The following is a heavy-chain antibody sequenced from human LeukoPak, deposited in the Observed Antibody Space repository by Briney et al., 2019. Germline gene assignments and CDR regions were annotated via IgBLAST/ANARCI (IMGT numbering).Heavy chain of an antibody. D-gene: IGHD2-2*01. V-gene: IGHV1-8*01. CDR1: GYTFTSYD. CDR2: MNPNSGNT. J-gene: IGHJ5*02. Sequence: ASVKVSCKASGYTFTSYDINWVRQATGQGLEWMGWMNPNSGNTGYAQKFQGRVTMTRNTSISTAYMELSSLRSEDTAVYYCATAKKSVHCSSTSCYFPNWFDPWGQGTLVTVSS. CDR3: ATAKKSVHCSSTSCYFPNWFDP.